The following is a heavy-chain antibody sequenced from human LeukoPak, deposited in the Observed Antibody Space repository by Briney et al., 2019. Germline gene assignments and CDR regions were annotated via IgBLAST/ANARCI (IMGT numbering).Heavy chain of an antibody. CDR3: ARVVGLYGDYEYWYFDL. V-gene: IGHV1-18*01. D-gene: IGHD4-17*01. CDR1: GYTFTSYG. J-gene: IGHJ2*01. Sequence: GASVKVSCKASGYTFTSYGISWVRQAPGQGLEWMGWISAYNGNTNYAQRLQGRVTMTTDTSTSTAYMELRSLRSDDTAVYYCARVVGLYGDYEYWYFDLWGRGTLVTVSS. CDR2: ISAYNGNT.